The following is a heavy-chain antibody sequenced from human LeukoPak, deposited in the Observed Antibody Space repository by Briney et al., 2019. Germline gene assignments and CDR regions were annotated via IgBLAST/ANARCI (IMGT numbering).Heavy chain of an antibody. D-gene: IGHD1-26*01. V-gene: IGHV3-23*01. CDR3: VKSRRVGANQRGLFDY. CDR1: GFIVSNNY. CDR2: VSGSGRNT. J-gene: IGHJ4*02. Sequence: PGGSLRLSCVASGFIVSNNYMTWVRQAPGKGLEWVSSVSGSGRNTFYPDSVEGRFTISRDNSKNTVYLQMNSLRADDTAVYYCVKSRRVGANQRGLFDYWGQGTLVTVSP.